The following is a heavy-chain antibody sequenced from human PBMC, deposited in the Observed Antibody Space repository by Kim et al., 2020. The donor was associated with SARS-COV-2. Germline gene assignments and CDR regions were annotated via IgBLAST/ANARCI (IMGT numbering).Heavy chain of an antibody. CDR2: T. V-gene: IGHV3-23*01. Sequence: TYYADSVKGRFTISRDNSKNTLYLQMNSLRAEDTAVYYCAKDRVGGSIDYWGQGTLVTVSS. CDR3: AKDRVGGSIDY. D-gene: IGHD3-16*01. J-gene: IGHJ4*02.